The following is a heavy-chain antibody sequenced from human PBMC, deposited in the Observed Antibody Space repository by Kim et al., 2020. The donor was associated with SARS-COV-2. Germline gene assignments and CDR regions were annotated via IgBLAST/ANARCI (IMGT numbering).Heavy chain of an antibody. CDR2: ISFDGEGK. D-gene: IGHD3-9*01. CDR1: GFTFSSFA. CDR3: AKDLTPRIPHPNDE. V-gene: IGHV3-30*18. J-gene: IGHJ4*02. Sequence: GGSLRLSCAASGFTFSSFAMRWVRQAPGKGLEWVSAISFDGEGKYYADSVKGRFSISRDNSENTMYLQMNSLRVEDTAVYYCAKDLTPRIPHPNDEWGQGTLVTVSS.